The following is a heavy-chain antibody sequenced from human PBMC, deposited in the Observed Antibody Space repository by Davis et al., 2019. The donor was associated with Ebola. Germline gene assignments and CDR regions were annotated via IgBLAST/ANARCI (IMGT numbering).Heavy chain of an antibody. CDR3: ARDRGHSSGSYFDY. J-gene: IGHJ4*02. D-gene: IGHD3-22*01. CDR2: IYYSGST. Sequence: MPGGSLRLSCTVSGGSISSSSYYWGWIRQPPGKGLEWIGSIYYSGSTYYNPSLKSRVTISVDKSKNQFSLKLSSVTAADTAVYYCARDRGHSSGSYFDYWGQGTLVTVSS. V-gene: IGHV4-39*07. CDR1: GGSISSSSYY.